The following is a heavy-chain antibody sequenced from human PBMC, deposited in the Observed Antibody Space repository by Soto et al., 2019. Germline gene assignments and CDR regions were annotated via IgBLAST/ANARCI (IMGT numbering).Heavy chain of an antibody. J-gene: IGHJ4*02. Sequence: GGSLRRSCAASGFTFSSYAMSWVRQAPGKGLEWVSAISGSGGSTYYADSVKGRFTISRDNSKNTLYLQMNSLRAEDTAVYYFSKGGNGPFVFDYWGQGTRVTVSS. D-gene: IGHD3-10*01. CDR3: SKGGNGPFVFDY. CDR2: ISGSGGST. V-gene: IGHV3-23*01. CDR1: GFTFSSYA.